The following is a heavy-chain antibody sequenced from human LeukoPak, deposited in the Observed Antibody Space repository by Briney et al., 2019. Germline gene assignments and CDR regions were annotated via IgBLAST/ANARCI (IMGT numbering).Heavy chain of an antibody. D-gene: IGHD1-26*01. V-gene: IGHV3-38-3*01. J-gene: IGHJ4*02. Sequence: GGSLRLSCAASGFTVSSNEMSWVRQAPGKGLEWVSSISGGSTYYADSRKGRFTISRDNSKNTLHLQMNSLRAEDTAVYYCARGDSGSYYFDYWGQGTLVTVSS. CDR2: ISGGST. CDR1: GFTVSSNE. CDR3: ARGDSGSYYFDY.